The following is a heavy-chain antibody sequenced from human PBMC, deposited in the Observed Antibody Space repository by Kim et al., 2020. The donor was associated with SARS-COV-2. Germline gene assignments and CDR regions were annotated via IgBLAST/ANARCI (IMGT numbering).Heavy chain of an antibody. V-gene: IGHV3-48*03. CDR3: ARYRYYDFWSGYYDY. D-gene: IGHD3-3*01. Sequence: DSVKGRFTISRDNAKNSLYLQMNSLRAEDTAVYYCARYRYYDFWSGYYDYWGQGTLVTVSS. J-gene: IGHJ4*02.